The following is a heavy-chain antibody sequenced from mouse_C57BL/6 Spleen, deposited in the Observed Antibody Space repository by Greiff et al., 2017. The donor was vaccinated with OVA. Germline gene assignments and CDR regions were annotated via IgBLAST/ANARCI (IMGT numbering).Heavy chain of an antibody. D-gene: IGHD2-5*01. CDR1: GYAFSSSW. J-gene: IGHJ1*03. Sequence: VQLVESGPELVKPGASVKISCKASGYAFSSSWMNWVKQRPGKGLEWIGRIYPGDGDTNYNGKFKGKATLTADKSSSTAYMQLSSLTSEDSAVYFCARFYSNYQYFDVWGTGTTVTVSS. V-gene: IGHV1-82*01. CDR2: IYPGDGDT. CDR3: ARFYSNYQYFDV.